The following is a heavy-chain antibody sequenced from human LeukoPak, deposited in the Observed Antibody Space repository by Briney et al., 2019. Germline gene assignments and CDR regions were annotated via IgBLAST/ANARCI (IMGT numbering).Heavy chain of an antibody. Sequence: QTGGSLRLSCAASGFIFDDCAMHWVRQAPGKGLEWVSGISWNSGSIGYADSVKGRFTISRDNAKNSPYLQMNSLRAEDTALYYCAKVLSRWDIVVVPAATGLYYYMDVWGKGTTVTVSS. V-gene: IGHV3-9*01. CDR3: AKVLSRWDIVVVPAATGLYYYMDV. J-gene: IGHJ6*03. D-gene: IGHD2-2*01. CDR2: ISWNSGSI. CDR1: GFIFDDCA.